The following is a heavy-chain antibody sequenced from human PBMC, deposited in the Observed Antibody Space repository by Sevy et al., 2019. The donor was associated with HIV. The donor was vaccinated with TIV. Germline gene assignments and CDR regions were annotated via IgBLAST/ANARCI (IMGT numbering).Heavy chain of an antibody. CDR1: EFTVSSNY. Sequence: GGSLRLSCAASEFTVSSNYMSWVRQAPGKGLEWVSVIYSGGSTYYADSVKGRFTISRDNSKNTLYLQMNSLRAEDTAVYYCARAPYDSSGYFYWGQGTLVTVSS. CDR2: IYSGGST. J-gene: IGHJ4*02. V-gene: IGHV3-53*01. D-gene: IGHD3-22*01. CDR3: ARAPYDSSGYFY.